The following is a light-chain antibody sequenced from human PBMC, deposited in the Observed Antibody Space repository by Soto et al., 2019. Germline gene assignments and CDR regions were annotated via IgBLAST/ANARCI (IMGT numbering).Light chain of an antibody. CDR2: LNSDGSH. J-gene: IGLJ2*01. Sequence: QSVLTQSPSASASLGASVKLTCTLSSGHSTYTIAWHQQQPEKGPRFLMRLNSDGSHTKGDGIPDRFSGSSSGAERYLTISSLQSEDEADDYCQTWGTGILVFVGGTKLTVL. CDR1: SGHSTYT. V-gene: IGLV4-69*01. CDR3: QTWGTGILV.